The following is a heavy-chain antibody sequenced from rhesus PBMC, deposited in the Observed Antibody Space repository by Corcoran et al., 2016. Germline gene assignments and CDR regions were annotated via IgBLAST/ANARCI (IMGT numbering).Heavy chain of an antibody. CDR2: IGGSSGSS. J-gene: IGHJ2*01. CDR1: GYSISSAYG. Sequence: QVQLQESGPGLVKPSETLSLTCAVSGYSISSAYGWRWIRHSPGKGLEWIGYIGGSSGSSNYNPSLKSRVTISKDTSKNQFSLKLNSVTAADTAVYYCARGDGNYWYFDVWGPGTPITFSS. CDR3: ARGDGNYWYFDV. V-gene: IGHV4-127*01. D-gene: IGHD4-35*01.